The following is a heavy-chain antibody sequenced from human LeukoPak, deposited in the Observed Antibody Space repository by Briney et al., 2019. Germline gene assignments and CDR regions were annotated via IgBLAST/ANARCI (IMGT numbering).Heavy chain of an antibody. D-gene: IGHD1-26*01. J-gene: IGHJ3*02. V-gene: IGHV4-59*11. Sequence: PSETLSLTCAVYGGSFSDHYWSWIRQPPGKGLEWIGYIYYSGSTNYNPSLKSRVTISVDTSKNQFSLKLSSVTAADTAVYYCARGESGSHAGVFDIWGQGTMVTVSP. CDR2: IYYSGST. CDR3: ARGESGSHAGVFDI. CDR1: GGSFSDHY.